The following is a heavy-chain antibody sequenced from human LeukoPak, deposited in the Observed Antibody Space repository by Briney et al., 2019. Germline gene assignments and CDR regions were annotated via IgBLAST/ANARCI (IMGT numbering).Heavy chain of an antibody. Sequence: PGGSLRLSCAASGFTFDDYAMHWVRQAPGKGLEWVSGISWDSGSIGYADSVKGRFTISRDNAKNSLYLQMNSLRAEDTALYYCAKAPSGRRPYFDYWGQGALVTVSS. J-gene: IGHJ4*02. CDR3: AKAPSGRRPYFDY. CDR2: ISWDSGSI. V-gene: IGHV3-9*01. CDR1: GFTFDDYA. D-gene: IGHD1-26*01.